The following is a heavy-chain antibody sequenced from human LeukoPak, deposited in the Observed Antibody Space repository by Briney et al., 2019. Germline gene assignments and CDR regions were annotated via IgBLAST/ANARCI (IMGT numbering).Heavy chain of an antibody. J-gene: IGHJ4*02. D-gene: IGHD3-10*01. Sequence: SETLSLTCAVYGGSFSGYYWSWIRQPPGKGLEWIGKINHSGSTNYNPSLKGRVTISVDTSKNQFSLKLSSVTAADTAVYYCARAYGSGSPIDYWGQGTLVTVSS. CDR3: ARAYGSGSPIDY. CDR2: INHSGST. CDR1: GGSFSGYY. V-gene: IGHV4-34*01.